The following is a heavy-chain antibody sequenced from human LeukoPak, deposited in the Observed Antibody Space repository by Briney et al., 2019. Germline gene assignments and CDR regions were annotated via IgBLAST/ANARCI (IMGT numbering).Heavy chain of an antibody. CDR1: GGSLSSYD. CDR3: ARIRNCDGWCSKCYGFDY. CDR2: IYGSGST. V-gene: IGHV4-59*08. Sequence: SETLRLTCTVSGGSLSSYDWSWVRQPPGKGLEWVGHIYGSGSTNYNPSPKSRVTMSVDTSKNQFSLKQISMTSADTAVFSFARIRNCDGWCSKCYGFDYWGQGTTVTVSS. J-gene: IGHJ4*01. D-gene: IGHD4-17*01.